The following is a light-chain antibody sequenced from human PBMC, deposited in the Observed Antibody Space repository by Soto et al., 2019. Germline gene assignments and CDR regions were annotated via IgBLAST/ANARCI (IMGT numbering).Light chain of an antibody. Sequence: DIQMTQSPSTLSGSVGDIVTITCRASQTISSWLAWYQQKPGKAPKLLIYKASTLKSGLPSRFSGSASGTEFTLTISSLHLDDFATYYCQHYNSYSEALGQGTKVELK. J-gene: IGKJ1*01. CDR3: QHYNSYSEA. CDR1: QTISSW. V-gene: IGKV1-5*03. CDR2: KAS.